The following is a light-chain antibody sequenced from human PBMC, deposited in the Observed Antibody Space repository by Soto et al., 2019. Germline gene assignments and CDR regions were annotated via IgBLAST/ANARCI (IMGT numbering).Light chain of an antibody. V-gene: IGLV2-8*01. CDR3: TSYTGDDFTFI. CDR2: EVN. CDR1: SSDIGSYDY. Sequence: HSALAQPPSASGSLGQSVTISCTGTSSDIGSYDYVSWYQQHPGRAPKLIIFEVNKRPSGVPDRFSGSKSGNTASLIVSGLQPDDEAEYHCTSYTGDDFTFIFGTGTKVTVL. J-gene: IGLJ1*01.